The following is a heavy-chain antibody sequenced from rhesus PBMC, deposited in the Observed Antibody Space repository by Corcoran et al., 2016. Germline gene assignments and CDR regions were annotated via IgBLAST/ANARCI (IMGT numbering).Heavy chain of an antibody. CDR1: GGSISSYY. V-gene: IGHV4S11*01. CDR3: ARDPTVTFGDRFDV. CDR2: IGGSTGST. J-gene: IGHJ5-1*01. Sequence: QVQLQESGPELVKPSETLSLTCAVSGGSISSYYWRWIRQPPGKGMEWIGYIGGSTGSTNYNPSLKSRVTLSVDTSKNQLSLKLSSVTAADTAVYYCARDPTVTFGDRFDVWGPGVLVTVSS. D-gene: IGHD4-23*01.